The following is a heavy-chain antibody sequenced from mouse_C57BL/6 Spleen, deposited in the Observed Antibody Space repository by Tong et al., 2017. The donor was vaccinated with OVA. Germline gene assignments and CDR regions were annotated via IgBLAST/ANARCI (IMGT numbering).Heavy chain of an antibody. Sequence: VQLQESGTELVKPGASVKLSCKASGYTFTSYWMHWVKQRPGQGLEWIGNINPSNGGTNYNEKFKSKATLTVDKSSSTAYMQLSSLTSEDSAVYYCARDYYGSSWGYYFDYWGQGTILTVSS. CDR3: ARDYYGSSWGYYFDY. CDR2: INPSNGGT. D-gene: IGHD1-1*01. V-gene: IGHV1-53*01. CDR1: GYTFTSYW. J-gene: IGHJ2*01.